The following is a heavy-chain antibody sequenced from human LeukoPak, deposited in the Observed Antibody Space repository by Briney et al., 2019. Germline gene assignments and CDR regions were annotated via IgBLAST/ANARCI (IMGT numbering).Heavy chain of an antibody. J-gene: IGHJ4*02. D-gene: IGHD2-8*02. Sequence: SETLSLTCSVSGGSISNYYWNWLRQPPGKGLEWTGNIYYSGTTNYNPSLKSRVTIPVDTSKGQFSLKLSSVTAADTAVYYCARGGGVFDYWGQGTLVTVSS. CDR2: IYYSGTT. CDR1: GGSISNYY. CDR3: ARGGGVFDY. V-gene: IGHV4-59*01.